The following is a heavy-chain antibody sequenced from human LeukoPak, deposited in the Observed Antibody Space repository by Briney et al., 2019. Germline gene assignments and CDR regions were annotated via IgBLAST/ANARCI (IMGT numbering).Heavy chain of an antibody. CDR1: GDSISSGGYS. Sequence: SETLSLTCAVSGDSISSGGYSWSWIRQPPGKGLEWIGYIFHSGSAYFNPSLKGRVTVSVDRSKNQFSLRLTSVTAAVTAVYYWARGTSNWYFDYWGQGTLVTVSS. D-gene: IGHD6-13*01. J-gene: IGHJ4*02. CDR3: ARGTSNWYFDY. CDR2: IFHSGSA. V-gene: IGHV4-30-2*01.